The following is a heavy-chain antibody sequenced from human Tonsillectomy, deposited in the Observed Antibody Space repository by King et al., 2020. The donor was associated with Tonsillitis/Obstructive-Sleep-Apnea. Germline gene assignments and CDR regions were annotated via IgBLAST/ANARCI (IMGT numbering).Heavy chain of an antibody. CDR2: YYYSGST. J-gene: IGHJ6*03. CDR3: ARVQVTILGVIIIGHPYYYYMDV. D-gene: IGHD3-3*01. Sequence: VQLQESGPGLVKPSETLSLTCTVSGGSITGYYWSWIRQPPGKGLEWSGNYYYSGSTNYNPSHMSRATISVDTSKNQFSLKLSSVSAADTAGYYCARVQVTILGVIIIGHPYYYYMDVWGKGTTVTVSS. V-gene: IGHV4-59*01. CDR1: GGSITGYY.